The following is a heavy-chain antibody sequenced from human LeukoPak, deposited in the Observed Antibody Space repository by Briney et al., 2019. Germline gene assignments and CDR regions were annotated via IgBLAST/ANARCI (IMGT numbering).Heavy chain of an antibody. Sequence: ASVKVSCKASGYTFTDYHLHWLRQVHGQGLEWMGWILPDSGATNYPQTFVGSVTMTKDTSISTAYMELSTLRSDDTAVYYCARGGGDNWGWDYFDPWGQGTLVTVSS. D-gene: IGHD2-21*01. V-gene: IGHV1-2*02. CDR2: ILPDSGAT. J-gene: IGHJ5*02. CDR1: GYTFTDYH. CDR3: ARGGGDNWGWDYFDP.